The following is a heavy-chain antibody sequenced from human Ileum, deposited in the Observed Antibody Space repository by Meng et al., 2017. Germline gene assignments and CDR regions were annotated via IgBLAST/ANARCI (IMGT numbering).Heavy chain of an antibody. J-gene: IGHJ4*02. CDR3: AKVGPSSTNFN. Sequence: EVQVVEAGGGLVEPGGALRLSCAASGFMFSSYSMTWVRQAPRKGLEWVSIISAGSDMTFYADSVKGRFTISRDNSKNTLFLEMNSLRAEDSAVYYCAKVGPSSTNFNWGQGTLVTVSS. V-gene: IGHV3-23*04. CDR1: GFMFSSYS. CDR2: ISAGSDMT. D-gene: IGHD3/OR15-3a*01.